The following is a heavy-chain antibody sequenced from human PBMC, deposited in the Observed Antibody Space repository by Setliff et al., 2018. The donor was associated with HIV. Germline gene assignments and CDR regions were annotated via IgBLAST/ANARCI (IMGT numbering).Heavy chain of an antibody. CDR3: ARWGSGSYERVFDY. CDR1: GFTLSSYW. D-gene: IGHD1-26*01. V-gene: IGHV3-74*03. CDR2: INSDGSST. Sequence: GSLRLSCAGSGFTLSSYWMHWVRQVPGKGLVWASRINSDGSSTTYADFVKGRFTISRDNANNLVYLQMNSLRVEDTAVYFCARWGSGSYERVFDYWGQGMLVTVSS. J-gene: IGHJ4*02.